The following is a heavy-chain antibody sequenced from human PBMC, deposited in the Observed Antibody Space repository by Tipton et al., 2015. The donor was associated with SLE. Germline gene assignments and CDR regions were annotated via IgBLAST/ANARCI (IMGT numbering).Heavy chain of an antibody. J-gene: IGHJ4*02. V-gene: IGHV4-4*07. Sequence: TLSLTCTVSGGSISSYYWSWIRQPAGKGLAWIGRIYTSGSTNYNPSLKSRVTISVDTSKNQFSLKLSSVTAADTAVYYCARAAAAGLDYWGQGTLVTVSS. D-gene: IGHD6-13*01. CDR3: ARAAAAGLDY. CDR2: IYTSGST. CDR1: GGSISSYY.